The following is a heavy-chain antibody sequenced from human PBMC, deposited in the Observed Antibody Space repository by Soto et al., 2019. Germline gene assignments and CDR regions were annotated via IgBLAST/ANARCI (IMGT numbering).Heavy chain of an antibody. CDR2: INHSGST. V-gene: IGHV4-34*01. Sequence: LSLTCAVYGGSFSGYYWSWIRQPPGKGLEWSGEINHSGSTNYNPSIKSRATISVDTFKNQFSLKLGSVTVANTXVDYCARGGTPRKYYYDISALWGLGFYIWGQGTTFTV. J-gene: IGHJ3*02. CDR1: GGSFSGYY. CDR3: ARGGTPRKYYYDISALWGLGFYI. D-gene: IGHD3-22*01.